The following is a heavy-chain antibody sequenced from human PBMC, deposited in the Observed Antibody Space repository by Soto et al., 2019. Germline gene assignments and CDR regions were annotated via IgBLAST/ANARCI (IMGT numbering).Heavy chain of an antibody. CDR2: ISYDGSNK. CDR3: AKGDYYDSSGYYYVCSLPY. Sequence: GGSLRLSCAASGFTFSSYGMHWVRQAPGKGLEWVAVISYDGSNKYYADSVKGRFTISRDNSKNTLYLQMNSLRAEDTAVYYCAKGDYYDSSGYYYVCSLPYWGQGTLVTVSS. V-gene: IGHV3-30*18. D-gene: IGHD3-22*01. J-gene: IGHJ4*02. CDR1: GFTFSSYG.